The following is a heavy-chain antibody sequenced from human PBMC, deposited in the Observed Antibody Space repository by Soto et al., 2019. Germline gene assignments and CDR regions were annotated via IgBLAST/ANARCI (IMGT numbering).Heavy chain of an antibody. CDR2: IYHSGST. CDR1: VYSISSGYY. V-gene: IGHV4-38-2*01. CDR3: ARVHYDYVWGSYPSPSWFDP. Sequence: AETLSLTCAVSVYSISSGYYWGFIRQPPGKGLEWIGSIYHSGSTYYNPSLKSRVTISVDTSKNQFSLKLSSVTAADTAVYYCARVHYDYVWGSYPSPSWFDPWGQGTLVTVSS. D-gene: IGHD3-16*02. J-gene: IGHJ5*02.